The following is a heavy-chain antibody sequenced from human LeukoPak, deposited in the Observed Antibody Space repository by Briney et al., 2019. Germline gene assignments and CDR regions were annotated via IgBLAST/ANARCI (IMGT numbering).Heavy chain of an antibody. J-gene: IGHJ6*03. CDR2: MNPNSGNT. CDR1: GYTFTSYD. V-gene: IGHV1-8*01. Sequence: GASVKVSCKASGYTFTSYDINWVRQATGQGLEWMGWMNPNSGNTGYAQKFQGRVTMTRNTSISTAYMELSSLKSEDTAVYYCARGVWYYDILTGEAYYYYYYMDVWGKGTTVTISS. D-gene: IGHD3-9*01. CDR3: ARGVWYYDILTGEAYYYYYYMDV.